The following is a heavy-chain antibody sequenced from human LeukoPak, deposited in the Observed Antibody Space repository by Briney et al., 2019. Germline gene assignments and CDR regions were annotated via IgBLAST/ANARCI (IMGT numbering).Heavy chain of an antibody. V-gene: IGHV4-34*01. CDR3: ARRPGVVVPRARNWFDP. CDR2: INHSGST. Sequence: SETLSLTCAVYGGSFNGYYWSWIRQPPGKGLEWIGEINHSGSTNYNPSLKSRVTISVDTSKNQFSLKLSSVTAADTAVYYCARRPGVVVPRARNWFDPWGQGTLVTVSS. D-gene: IGHD2-15*01. J-gene: IGHJ5*02. CDR1: GGSFNGYY.